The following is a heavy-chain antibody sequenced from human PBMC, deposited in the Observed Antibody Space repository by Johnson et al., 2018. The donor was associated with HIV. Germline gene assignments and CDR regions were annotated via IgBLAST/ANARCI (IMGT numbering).Heavy chain of an antibody. CDR3: ARDWDYYDTSGYYYAYMGDAFDI. D-gene: IGHD3-22*01. CDR2: ISWNSGSI. CDR1: GFRFDDYA. V-gene: IGHV3-9*01. Sequence: QLVESGGGLVQPGRSLRLSCAASGFRFDDYAMHWVRQAPGKGLEWVSGISWNSGSIGYVESVKGRFTISRDNAKHSLYRQMSSLRAEDPALYFCARDWDYYDTSGYYYAYMGDAFDIWGQGTMVTVSS. J-gene: IGHJ3*02.